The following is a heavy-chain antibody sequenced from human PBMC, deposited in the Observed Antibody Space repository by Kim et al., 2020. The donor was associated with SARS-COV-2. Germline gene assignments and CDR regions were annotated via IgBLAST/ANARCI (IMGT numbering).Heavy chain of an antibody. CDR3: ARGLRYFDFRTKGFDY. CDR2: INHSGST. CDR1: GGSFSGYY. J-gene: IGHJ4*02. V-gene: IGHV4-34*01. D-gene: IGHD3-9*01. Sequence: SETLSLTCAVYGGSFSGYYWSWIRQPPGKGLEWIGEINHSGSTNYNPSLKSRVTISVDTSKNQFSLKLSSVTAADTAVYYCARGLRYFDFRTKGFDYWGQGTLVTVSS.